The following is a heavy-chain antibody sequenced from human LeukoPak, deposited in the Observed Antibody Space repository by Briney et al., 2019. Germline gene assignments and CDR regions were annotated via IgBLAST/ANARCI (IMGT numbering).Heavy chain of an antibody. V-gene: IGHV1-69*13. CDR3: ARAPYYYDSSGYYNYYYYGMDV. CDR2: IIPIFGTA. CDR1: GGTFSSYA. J-gene: IGHJ6*02. D-gene: IGHD3-22*01. Sequence: SVKVSCKASGGTFSSYAISWVRQAPGQGLEWMGGIIPIFGTANYAQKFQGRVTITADESTSTAYMELSSLRSEDTAVYYCARAPYYYDSSGYYNYYYYGMDVWGQGTTVTVSS.